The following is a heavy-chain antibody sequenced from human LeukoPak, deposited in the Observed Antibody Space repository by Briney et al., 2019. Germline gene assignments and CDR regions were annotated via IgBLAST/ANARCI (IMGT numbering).Heavy chain of an antibody. D-gene: IGHD2-2*01. CDR3: ARATQRYCSGTTCYPYWFDT. CDR2: THSSGSP. J-gene: IGHJ5*02. V-gene: IGHV4-59*01. Sequence: SGTLSLTCTVSGGSMTHYFWNWIRQPPGKGLEWIGYTHSSGSPNYSRSLKSRVTISLDTSKNQFSLMLSSVTAADTAVYFCARATQRYCSGTTCYPYWFDTWGQGTLATVSS. CDR1: GGSMTHYF.